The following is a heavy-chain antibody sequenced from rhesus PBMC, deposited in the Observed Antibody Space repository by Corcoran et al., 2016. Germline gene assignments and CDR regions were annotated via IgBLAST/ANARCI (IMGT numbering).Heavy chain of an antibody. J-gene: IGHJ4*01. CDR1: GYSISSGYD. CDR3: ARDRYSWNREYYFDY. V-gene: IGHV4-76*01. D-gene: IGHD1-1-1*01. CDR2: IYGSSGST. Sequence: QVQLQESGPGVVKPSETLSLTCAVSGYSISSGYDWSWTRQPPGKGLEWIGYIYGSSGSTNYNPSLKNRVTISKDTSKNQFSLKLSSVTAADTAVYYCARDRYSWNREYYFDYWGQGVLVTVSS.